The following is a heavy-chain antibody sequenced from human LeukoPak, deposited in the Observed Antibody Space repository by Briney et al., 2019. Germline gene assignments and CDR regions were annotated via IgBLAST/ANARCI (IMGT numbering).Heavy chain of an antibody. CDR1: GFTFSNYS. D-gene: IGHD6-13*01. Sequence: GGSLRLSCAGSGFTFSNYSMNWVRQAPGKGLEWVSSISGSNSYIYYADSVRGRFTISRDNTKNSLYLQMNSLRADDTAVYYCARIGAAGFDYWGQGTLVTVSS. V-gene: IGHV3-21*01. J-gene: IGHJ4*02. CDR3: ARIGAAGFDY. CDR2: ISGSNSYI.